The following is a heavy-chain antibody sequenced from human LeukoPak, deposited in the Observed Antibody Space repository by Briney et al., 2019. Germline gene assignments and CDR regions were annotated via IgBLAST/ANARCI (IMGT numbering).Heavy chain of an antibody. CDR3: ARFHGGHDFWWWDY. CDR2: INHSGRT. J-gene: IGHJ4*02. Sequence: GSLRLSCTASGFTFGDYAMSWVRQPPGKGLEWIGEINHSGRTNYNPSLKSRVTISVDTSKNQFSLKLSSVTAADTAVYYCARFHGGHDFWWWDYWGQGTLVTVSS. CDR1: GFTFGDYA. V-gene: IGHV4-34*01. D-gene: IGHD3-3*01.